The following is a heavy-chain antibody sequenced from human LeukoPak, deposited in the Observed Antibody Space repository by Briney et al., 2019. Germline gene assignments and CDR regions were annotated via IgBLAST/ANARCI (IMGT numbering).Heavy chain of an antibody. CDR2: FDPEDGET. J-gene: IGHJ4*02. Sequence: GASVKVSCKASGYTLTELSMHWVRQAPGKGLEWMGGFDPEDGETIYAQKFQGRVTMTEDTSTDTAYMELSSLRSEDTAVYYCATASSSGWYYFDYWGQGTLVTVSS. D-gene: IGHD6-19*01. V-gene: IGHV1-24*01. CDR1: GYTLTELS. CDR3: ATASSSGWYYFDY.